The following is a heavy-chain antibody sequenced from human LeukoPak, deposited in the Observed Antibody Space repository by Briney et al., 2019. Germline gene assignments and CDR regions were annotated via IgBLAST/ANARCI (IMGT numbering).Heavy chain of an antibody. V-gene: IGHV3-33*03. J-gene: IGHJ4*02. D-gene: IGHD4-11*01. Sequence: PGKSLTLSCVASRFTFSHFGMHWVRQAPGKGLEWVAVIWSDATNQYYADSVKGRFTISRDNSRNTVFLQMTNLRVEDTAVYFCAKDAQRGFDYSNSLESWGQGTLVTVPS. CDR2: IWSDATNQ. CDR3: AKDAQRGFDYSNSLES. CDR1: RFTFSHFG.